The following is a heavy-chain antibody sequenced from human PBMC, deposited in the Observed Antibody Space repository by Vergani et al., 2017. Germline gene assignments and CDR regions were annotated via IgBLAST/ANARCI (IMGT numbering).Heavy chain of an antibody. CDR3: ASVKLRYSPQDAFDV. V-gene: IGHV3-33*01. J-gene: IGHJ3*01. CDR1: GFTFSSYG. Sequence: VQLVESVGGVVQPGRSLRLSCAASGFTFSSYGMHWVRQAPGKGLEWVAVIWYDGSNQYYADSVKGRFTSSGDNSKNTLYLQRNSLRAEDTAVYYCASVKLRYSPQDAFDVWGEGTMVTVPS. CDR2: IWYDGSNQ. D-gene: IGHD5-18*01.